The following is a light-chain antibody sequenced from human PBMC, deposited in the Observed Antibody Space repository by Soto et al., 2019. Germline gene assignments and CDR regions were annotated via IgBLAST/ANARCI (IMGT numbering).Light chain of an antibody. CDR2: EVT. CDR3: TPYTTSSTRV. Sequence: QSALSQPASVSGSPGQSIAISCTGTSSYVCIYNCVSCYQQHPVKVPELIIYEVTNLPSGVPNRFSGSKSGNTASLIISGLQAEAEADYSCTPYTTSSTRVFGTGTKVTVL. J-gene: IGLJ1*01. V-gene: IGLV2-14*01. CDR1: SSYVCIYNC.